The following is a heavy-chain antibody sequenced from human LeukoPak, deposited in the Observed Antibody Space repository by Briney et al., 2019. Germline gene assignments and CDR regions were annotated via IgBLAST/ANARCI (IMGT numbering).Heavy chain of an antibody. Sequence: SETLSLTCTVSGYSISSGYYWGWIRQPPGKGLEWIGNVYHSGSTYYSPSLKSRVTISVDTSKNQFSLKVRSVTAADTAVYYCARDGEMLSSSWYWFDPWGQGALVTVSS. V-gene: IGHV4-38-2*02. J-gene: IGHJ5*02. D-gene: IGHD6-13*01. CDR3: ARDGEMLSSSWYWFDP. CDR2: VYHSGST. CDR1: GYSISSGYY.